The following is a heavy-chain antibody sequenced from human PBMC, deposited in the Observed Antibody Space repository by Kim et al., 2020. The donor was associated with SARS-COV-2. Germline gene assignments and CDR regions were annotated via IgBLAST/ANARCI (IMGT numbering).Heavy chain of an antibody. Sequence: YADSVIGRCTIYRDNSRNTLSLQLNSLRAEDTAIYYCAKCHYSWGNDAFDIWGLGTMVTVSS. D-gene: IGHD3-10*01. V-gene: IGHV3-23*01. CDR3: AKCHYSWGNDAFDI. J-gene: IGHJ3*02.